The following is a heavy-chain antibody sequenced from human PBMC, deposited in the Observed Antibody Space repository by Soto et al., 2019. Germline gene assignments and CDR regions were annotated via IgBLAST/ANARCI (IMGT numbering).Heavy chain of an antibody. CDR1: GYNFSDYY. Sequence: KVSCKASGYNFSDYYIHWVRQAPGQGLEWLGWVSPKSGGTNYAQKFKGRVTMTRDTSSNTVYMDLSGLKSDDTAVFYCAREISGGGTLNWFDPWGQGTLVTVSS. J-gene: IGHJ5*02. D-gene: IGHD2-8*02. CDR2: VSPKSGGT. V-gene: IGHV1-2*02. CDR3: AREISGGGTLNWFDP.